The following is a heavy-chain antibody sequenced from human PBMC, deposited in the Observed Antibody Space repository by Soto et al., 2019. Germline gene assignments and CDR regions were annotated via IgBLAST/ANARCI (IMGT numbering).Heavy chain of an antibody. CDR1: GFTFSLYS. D-gene: IGHD3-10*01. CDR2: ISRSSTGI. V-gene: IGHV3-48*02. J-gene: IGHJ6*02. CDR3: ARAVTWGLDV. Sequence: EVQLVESGGGLVQPGGSLRLSCAASGFTFSLYSMSWVRQAPGKGLEWVPYISRSSTGIHYADSVKGRFTISRDDATNSMQLQMNSLRDGDTAVYYCARAVTWGLDVWGQGTTVSISS.